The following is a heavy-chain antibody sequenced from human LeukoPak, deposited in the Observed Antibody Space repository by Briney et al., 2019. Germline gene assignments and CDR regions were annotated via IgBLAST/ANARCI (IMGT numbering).Heavy chain of an antibody. CDR1: GYTFTSYY. J-gene: IGHJ4*02. CDR3: AREDSSGWYVFDY. Sequence: ASVKVSCKPSGYTFTSYYMRWVRQAPGQGLEWVGIINPSGGSTSYAQKFQGRVTMTRGTSTSTVYMELSSLRSEDTAVYYCAREDSSGWYVFDYWGQGTLVTVSS. D-gene: IGHD6-19*01. CDR2: INPSGGST. V-gene: IGHV1-46*01.